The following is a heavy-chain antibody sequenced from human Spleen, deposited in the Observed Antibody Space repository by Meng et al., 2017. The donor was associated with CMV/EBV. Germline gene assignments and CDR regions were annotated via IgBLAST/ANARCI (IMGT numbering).Heavy chain of an antibody. CDR1: GFTFSTYS. V-gene: IGHV3-21*01. D-gene: IGHD3-3*01. J-gene: IGHJ4*02. CDR3: ARDFQMGARKTIFGVVIPDVAY. CDR2: ISSRSSYI. Sequence: GESLKISCAASGFTFSTYSMNWVRQAPGKGLEWVSSISSRSSYIYYADSVKGRFTISRDNAKNSLYLQMNSLRAEDTAVYYCARDFQMGARKTIFGVVIPDVAYWGQGTLVTVSS.